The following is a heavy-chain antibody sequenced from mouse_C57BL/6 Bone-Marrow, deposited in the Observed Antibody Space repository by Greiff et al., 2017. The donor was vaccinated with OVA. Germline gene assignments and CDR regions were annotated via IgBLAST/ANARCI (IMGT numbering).Heavy chain of an antibody. CDR3: ARPYFDY. V-gene: IGHV5-17*01. J-gene: IGHJ2*01. CDR1: GFTFSDYG. CDR2: ISSGSSNI. Sequence: EVKVVESGGGLVKPGGSLKLSCAASGFTFSDYGMHWVRQAPEKGLEWVAYISSGSSNIYYADTVKGRFTISRDNAKNTLFLQMTSLRSEDTTMYYCARPYFDYWGQGTTLTVSS.